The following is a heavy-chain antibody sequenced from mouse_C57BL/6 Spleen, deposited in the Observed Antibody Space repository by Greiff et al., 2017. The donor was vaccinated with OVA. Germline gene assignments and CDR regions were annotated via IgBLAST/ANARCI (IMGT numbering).Heavy chain of an antibody. CDR2: ISYDGSN. CDR1: GYSITSGYY. D-gene: IGHD2-5*01. J-gene: IGHJ3*01. V-gene: IGHV3-6*01. Sequence: VQLKESGPGLVKPSQSLSLTCSVTGYSITSGYYWNWIRQFPGNKLEWMGYISYDGSNNYNPSLKNRISITRDTSKNQFFLKLNSVTTEDTATYYCARRDNYSNFAWFAYWGQGTLVTVSA. CDR3: ARRDNYSNFAWFAY.